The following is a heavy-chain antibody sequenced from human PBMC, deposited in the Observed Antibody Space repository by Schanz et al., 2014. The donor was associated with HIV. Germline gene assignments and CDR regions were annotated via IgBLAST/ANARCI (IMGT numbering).Heavy chain of an antibody. Sequence: QVQLVQSGAEVKKPGASVKVACKASGYTFTIYDINWVRQATGQGLEWMGWMNPNSGNTGYAQKFQGRVTMTRNTSISTAYMELSSLRSEDTAVYYCARRALLKWELRYAFDIWGQGTMVTVSS. V-gene: IGHV1-8*01. D-gene: IGHD1-26*01. CDR3: ARRALLKWELRYAFDI. CDR1: GYTFTIYD. CDR2: MNPNSGNT. J-gene: IGHJ3*02.